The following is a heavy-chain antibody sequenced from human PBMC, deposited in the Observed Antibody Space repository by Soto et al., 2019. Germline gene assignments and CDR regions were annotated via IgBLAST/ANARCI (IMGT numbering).Heavy chain of an antibody. V-gene: IGHV1-8*01. D-gene: IGHD6-13*01. Sequence: GASVKVSCKASGYTFTSYDIKWVRQATGQGLEWMGWMNPNSGNTGYAQKFQGRVTMTRNTSISTAYMELSSLRSEDTAVYYCARGRGRAAAGTGWFDPWGQGTLVTVSS. J-gene: IGHJ5*02. CDR3: ARGRGRAAAGTGWFDP. CDR2: MNPNSGNT. CDR1: GYTFTSYD.